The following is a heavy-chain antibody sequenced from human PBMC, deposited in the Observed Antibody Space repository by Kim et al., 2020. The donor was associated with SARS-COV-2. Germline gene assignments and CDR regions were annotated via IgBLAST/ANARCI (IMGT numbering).Heavy chain of an antibody. CDR1: GFTFSSYE. J-gene: IGHJ6*02. CDR2: ISSSGSTI. Sequence: GGSLRLSCAASGFTFSSYEMNWVRQAPGKGLEWVSYISSSGSTIYYADSVKGRFTISRDNAKNSLYLQMNSLRAEDTAVYYCARDFVVVVPAAMPVYYYYGMDVWGQGTTVTVSS. V-gene: IGHV3-48*03. CDR3: ARDFVVVVPAAMPVYYYYGMDV. D-gene: IGHD2-2*01.